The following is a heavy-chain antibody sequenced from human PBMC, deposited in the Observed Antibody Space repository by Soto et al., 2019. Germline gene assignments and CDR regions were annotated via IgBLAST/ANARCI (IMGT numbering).Heavy chain of an antibody. D-gene: IGHD6-13*01. V-gene: IGHV4-59*08. CDR3: ARGKDYSKVGW. Sequence: PSETLSLTCTVSGGSISIYYWSWIRQPPGKGLEWIGYIYYSGSTNYNPSLKSRVTISVDTSKSQFSLKLSSVTAADTAVYYCARGKDYSKVGWWGQGALVTVSS. J-gene: IGHJ4*02. CDR1: GGSISIYY. CDR2: IYYSGST.